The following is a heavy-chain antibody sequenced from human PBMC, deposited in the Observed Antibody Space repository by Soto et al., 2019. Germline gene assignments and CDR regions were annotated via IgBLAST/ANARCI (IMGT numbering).Heavy chain of an antibody. CDR2: ISSSSSYI. CDR3: ARFCGGYYFVEYCFDY. CDR1: GFTFSSYS. Sequence: GGSLRLSCAASGFTFSSYSMNWVRQAPGKGLEWVSSISSSSSYIYYADSVKGRITISRDNAKNSLYLQMNSLRAEDTAVYYCARFCGGYYFVEYCFDYWGQGTLVTVSS. J-gene: IGHJ4*02. V-gene: IGHV3-21*01. D-gene: IGHD2-21*02.